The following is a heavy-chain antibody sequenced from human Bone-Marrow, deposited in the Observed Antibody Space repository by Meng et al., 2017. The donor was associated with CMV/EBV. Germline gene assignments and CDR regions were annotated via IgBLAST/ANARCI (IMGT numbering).Heavy chain of an antibody. Sequence: GGSLRLSCAASGFTFSVFNMNWIRQAPGKGLEWVSSISPTSTYIHYADSVKGRFTISRDNAQNSLYLQMNSLRAGDTAVYYCANTTDPRNYWGQGTLVTVSS. CDR2: ISPTSTYI. J-gene: IGHJ4*02. D-gene: IGHD1-14*01. CDR3: ANTTDPRNY. V-gene: IGHV3-21*01. CDR1: GFTFSVFN.